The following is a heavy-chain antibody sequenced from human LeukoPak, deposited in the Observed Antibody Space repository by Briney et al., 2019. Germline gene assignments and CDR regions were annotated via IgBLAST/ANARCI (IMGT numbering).Heavy chain of an antibody. D-gene: IGHD3-22*01. V-gene: IGHV4-59*12. CDR1: GGSISSYY. CDR2: IYYSGST. Sequence: SETLSLTCTVSGGSISSYYWSWIRQPPGKGLEWIGYIYYSGSTNYNPSLKSRVTISVDTSKNQFSLKLSSVTAADTAVYYCARDETYITMIVVEAWGQGTMVTVSS. CDR3: ARDETYITMIVVEA. J-gene: IGHJ3*01.